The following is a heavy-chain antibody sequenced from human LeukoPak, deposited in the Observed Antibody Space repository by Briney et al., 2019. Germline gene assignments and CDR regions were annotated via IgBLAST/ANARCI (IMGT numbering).Heavy chain of an antibody. CDR2: ISYEGSIT. J-gene: IGHJ4*02. CDR3: ARDGDLGVVVVATTDVAYYFDY. V-gene: IGHV3-33*05. D-gene: IGHD2-15*01. Sequence: GRSLRLSCAVSGFSFRSYGMHWVRQAPGKGLEWVAVISYEGSITYYADSVKGRFAISRDSSQNTLYLQMSSLRAEDTAVYYCARDGDLGVVVVATTDVAYYFDYWGQGTLVTVSS. CDR1: GFSFRSYG.